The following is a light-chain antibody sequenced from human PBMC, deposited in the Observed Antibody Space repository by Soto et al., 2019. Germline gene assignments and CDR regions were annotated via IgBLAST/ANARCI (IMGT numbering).Light chain of an antibody. CDR3: QHYGDSPPFT. Sequence: EVVLTQSPGTLSLSPGERAILSCRTSQSISTTHLAWYQHKPGQAPRLLMSRTSRRDAGIPDRFSGSGSGTDFSLSISRLEPEEFAVYYCQHYGDSPPFTFGPGTKVDV. J-gene: IGKJ3*01. CDR2: RTS. CDR1: QSISTTH. V-gene: IGKV3-20*01.